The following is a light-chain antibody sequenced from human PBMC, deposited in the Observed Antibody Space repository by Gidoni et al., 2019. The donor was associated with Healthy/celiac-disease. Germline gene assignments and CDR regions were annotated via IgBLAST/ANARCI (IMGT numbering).Light chain of an antibody. CDR2: DAS. CDR1: QSLSSY. J-gene: IGKJ1*01. CDR3: QQRSNWHWT. Sequence: EIVLTQSPATLSLSPAERATLSFSARQSLSSYFAWYQQKPAQAPTLLINDASNRATGIPARLSGSGSGADLTLPISSLEPEDFAVYYCQQRSNWHWTFGQXTKVEIK. V-gene: IGKV3-11*01.